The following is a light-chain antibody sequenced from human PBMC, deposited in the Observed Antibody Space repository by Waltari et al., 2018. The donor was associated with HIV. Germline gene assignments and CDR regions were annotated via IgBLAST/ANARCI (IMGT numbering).Light chain of an antibody. CDR3: QVWDSSSDHAV. J-gene: IGLJ7*01. CDR1: NIGRKT. Sequence: SYVLTQPPSVSVAPGQTARITCGGNNIGRKTVHWYQQRPGQAPVLVVYDDTARPSGIPEPFAGCDTGNAATLTIGRVEAGDEADYYCQVWDSSSDHAVFGGGTQLTVL. V-gene: IGLV3-21*02. CDR2: DDT.